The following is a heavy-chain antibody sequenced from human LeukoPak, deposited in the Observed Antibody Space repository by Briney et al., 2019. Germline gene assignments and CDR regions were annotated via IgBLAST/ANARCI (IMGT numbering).Heavy chain of an antibody. J-gene: IGHJ6*02. CDR3: ARGLRRSQRDYYYYNGMDV. Sequence: GGSLRLSCAASGFNFRTYSMNWVRQAPGKGLEWVSSISSSSTYVYYADSVKGRFTISRDDAQNSLNLQMNSLRAEDTAVYYCARGLRRSQRDYYYYNGMDVWGQGTTVTVSS. V-gene: IGHV3-21*01. CDR2: ISSSSTYV. CDR1: GFNFRTYS. D-gene: IGHD3-10*01.